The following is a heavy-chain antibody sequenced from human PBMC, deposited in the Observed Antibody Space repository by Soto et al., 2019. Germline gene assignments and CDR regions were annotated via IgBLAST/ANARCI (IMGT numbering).Heavy chain of an antibody. V-gene: IGHV4-34*01. J-gene: IGHJ6*02. D-gene: IGHD2-21*02. Sequence: PSEPLSLTCAVYGGAFSGYYWSWIGQPPGKGLEWIWETNHSGSTNYNPSPKSRVTISVDTSKNQFSLKLSSVTAADTAVYYCAREYLVTAGYYYYYGMDVWGQGTTVT. CDR1: GGAFSGYY. CDR2: TNHSGST. CDR3: AREYLVTAGYYYYYGMDV.